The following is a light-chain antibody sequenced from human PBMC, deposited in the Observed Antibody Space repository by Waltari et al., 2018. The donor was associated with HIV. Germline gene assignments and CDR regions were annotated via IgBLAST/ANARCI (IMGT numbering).Light chain of an antibody. Sequence: EIVLIQSPATLSLSPGERATLSCRASQSVSSYLAWYQQKPGQAPRLLIYAASKRATGIPARFSGSGSGTDFTLTISSLEPEDFAVYYCQQRTNWPPSITFGQGTRLEIK. CDR1: QSVSSY. CDR3: QQRTNWPPSIT. V-gene: IGKV3-11*01. J-gene: IGKJ5*01. CDR2: AAS.